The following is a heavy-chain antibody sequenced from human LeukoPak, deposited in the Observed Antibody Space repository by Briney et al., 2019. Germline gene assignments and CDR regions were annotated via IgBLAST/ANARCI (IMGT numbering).Heavy chain of an antibody. J-gene: IGHJ4*02. Sequence: GGSLRLSCAAPGFTFSTFGMHWVRQAPGKALELVAVTHYDGNKEYYADSVKGRFTISKDNSKNTLYLQMKILTSEDTAVYYCAKDTHRLSTAVAGTLDHWGQGTLVTVSS. V-gene: IGHV3-30*02. D-gene: IGHD6-19*01. CDR2: THYDGNKE. CDR3: AKDTHRLSTAVAGTLDH. CDR1: GFTFSTFG.